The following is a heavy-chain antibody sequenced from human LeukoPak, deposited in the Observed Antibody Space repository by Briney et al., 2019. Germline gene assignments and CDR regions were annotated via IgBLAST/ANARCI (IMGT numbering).Heavy chain of an antibody. Sequence: ASVKVSCKASGYTFTKYGLSWVRQGPGQGLEWIGWISTHKGNTNYGPKFQDRVTMTTDTSTSTAYMEVRSLRSDDTAVYYCARDVLHAFDIWGQGTMVTVSS. V-gene: IGHV1-18*01. CDR2: ISTHKGNT. J-gene: IGHJ3*02. CDR1: GYTFTKYG. CDR3: ARDVLHAFDI.